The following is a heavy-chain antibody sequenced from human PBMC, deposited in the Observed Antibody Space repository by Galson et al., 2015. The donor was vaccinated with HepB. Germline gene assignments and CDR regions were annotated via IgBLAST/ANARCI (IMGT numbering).Heavy chain of an antibody. J-gene: IGHJ5*02. CDR2: VAPMFGTA. CDR3: AVNTSGWFGP. CDR1: GDTLNSFA. Sequence: SVKVSCKASGDTLNSFAVSWVRQVPGQGLEWMGGVAPMFGTANYAQKFQDRVTITADESSTTAYMELSSLTSEDTAIYYCAVNTSGWFGPWGQGTLVTVSS. D-gene: IGHD3-16*01. V-gene: IGHV1-69*13.